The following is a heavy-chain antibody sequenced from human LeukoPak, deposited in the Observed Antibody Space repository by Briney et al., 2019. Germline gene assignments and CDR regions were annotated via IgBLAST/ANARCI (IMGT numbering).Heavy chain of an antibody. CDR3: AKDPGSGRLLPFEYFQH. J-gene: IGHJ1*01. D-gene: IGHD6-19*01. Sequence: GGSLRLSCAASGFTFSSSAMSWVRQAPGKGLEWVSAISNNGGYTYYADSVQGRFTISRDNSKSTLCLQMNSLRAEDTAVYYCAKDPGSGRLLPFEYFQHWGQGTLVTVSS. CDR2: ISNNGGYT. V-gene: IGHV3-23*01. CDR1: GFTFSSSA.